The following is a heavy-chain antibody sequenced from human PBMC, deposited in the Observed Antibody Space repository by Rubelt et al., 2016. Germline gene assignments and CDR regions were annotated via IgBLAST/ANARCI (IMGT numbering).Heavy chain of an antibody. D-gene: IGHD3-3*01. Sequence: VRQPPGKGLEWVSHISSSSSNIYYADSVKGRFTISRDNAKNSLYLQMNSLRDEDTAVYYCAGGFWSGRNYYYYGMDVWGQGTTVTVSS. CDR2: ISSSSSNI. CDR3: AGGFWSGRNYYYYGMDV. V-gene: IGHV3-48*02. J-gene: IGHJ6*02.